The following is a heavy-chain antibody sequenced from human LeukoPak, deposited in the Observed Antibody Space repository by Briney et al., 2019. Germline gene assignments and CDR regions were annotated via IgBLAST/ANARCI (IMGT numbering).Heavy chain of an antibody. CDR3: ARIPLRESSFDY. J-gene: IGHJ4*02. CDR1: GFSLSTSGMC. D-gene: IGHD6-6*01. Sequence: SGPTLVNPTQTLTLTCTFSGFSLSTSGMCVSWIRQPPGKALEWLARIDWDDDKYYSTSLKTRLTISKDTSKNQVVLTMTNMDPVDTATHYCARIPLRESSFDYWGQGTLVTVSS. V-gene: IGHV2-70*11. CDR2: IDWDDDK.